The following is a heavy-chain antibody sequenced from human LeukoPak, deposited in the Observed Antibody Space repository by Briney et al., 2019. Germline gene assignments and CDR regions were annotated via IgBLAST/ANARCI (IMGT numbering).Heavy chain of an antibody. CDR3: ARADPRFLEWLHDY. CDR1: GYSSSSDYY. Sequence: PSETLSLTCTVSGYSSSSDYYWGWIRPPPGKGLEWIGSIYHSGSTYYNPSLKSRVTISIDTSKNQFSLKLSSVTAADTAVYYCARADPRFLEWLHDYWGQGTLVTVSS. CDR2: IYHSGST. D-gene: IGHD3-3*01. J-gene: IGHJ4*02. V-gene: IGHV4-38-2*02.